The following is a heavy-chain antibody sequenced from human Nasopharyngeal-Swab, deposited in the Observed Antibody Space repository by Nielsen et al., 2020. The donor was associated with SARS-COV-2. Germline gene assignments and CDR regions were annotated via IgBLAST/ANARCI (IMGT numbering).Heavy chain of an antibody. J-gene: IGHJ6*02. D-gene: IGHD4-17*01. V-gene: IGHV3-72*01. CDR1: GFTFSDHY. CDR3: ARNHGDYTNYYYGMDV. CDR2: TRNKANSYTT. Sequence: GESLKISCAASGFTFSDHYMDWVRQAPGKGLEWVGRTRNKANSYTTEYAASVKGRFTISRDDSKNSLYLQMNSLKTEDTAVYYCARNHGDYTNYYYGMDVWGQGTTVIVSS.